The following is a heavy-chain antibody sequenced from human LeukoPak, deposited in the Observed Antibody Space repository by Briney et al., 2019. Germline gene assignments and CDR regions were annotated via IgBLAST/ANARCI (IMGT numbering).Heavy chain of an antibody. CDR3: ARTFGSGSQVINYFDF. D-gene: IGHD3-10*01. CDR1: GFTFITYW. J-gene: IGHJ4*02. CDR2: INSDGSTT. V-gene: IGHV3-74*01. Sequence: GGSLRLSCAASGFTFITYWMHWVRQAPGKGLVWVSGINSDGSTTTYADSVKGRFTISRDNAKNMVYLQMNSLRAEDTAVYYCARTFGSGSQVINYFDFWGQGTLVTVSS.